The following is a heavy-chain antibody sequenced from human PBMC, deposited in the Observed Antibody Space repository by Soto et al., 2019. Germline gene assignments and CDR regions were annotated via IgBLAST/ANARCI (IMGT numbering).Heavy chain of an antibody. CDR1: GGSFSGYY. CDR2: INHSGST. CDR3: ARGEDVVVPAARKGINWFDP. V-gene: IGHV4-34*01. J-gene: IGHJ5*02. Sequence: QVQLQQWGAGLLKPSETLSLTCAVYGGSFSGYYWSWIRQPPGTGLEWIGEINHSGSTNYNPSLKSRVTISVDTSKNQFSLKLSSVTAADTAVYYCARGEDVVVPAARKGINWFDPWGQGTLVTVSS. D-gene: IGHD2-2*01.